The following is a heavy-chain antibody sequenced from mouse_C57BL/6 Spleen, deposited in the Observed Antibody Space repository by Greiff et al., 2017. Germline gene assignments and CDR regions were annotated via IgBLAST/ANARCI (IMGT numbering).Heavy chain of an antibody. V-gene: IGHV1-82*01. J-gene: IGHJ4*01. D-gene: IGHD1-1*02. CDR1: GYAFSSSW. CDR2: IYPGDGDT. CDR3: ARGNYPNGDAMDY. Sequence: VQLQQSGPELVKPGASVKISCKASGYAFSSSWLNWVKQRPGKGLEWIGRIYPGDGDTNYNGKFKGKATLTADKSSSTAYMQLSSLTSEDSAVYFCARGNYPNGDAMDYWGQGTSVTVSS.